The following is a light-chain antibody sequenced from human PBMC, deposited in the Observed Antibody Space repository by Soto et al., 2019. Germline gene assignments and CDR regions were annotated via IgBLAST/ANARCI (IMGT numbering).Light chain of an antibody. CDR3: QQYEVYPWT. CDR2: GVS. V-gene: IGKV3-20*01. Sequence: IVLTQSPGTLSLSPVEGATLSCRASQPVNSGYLAWYQQKPGQAPRLLMYGVSTRDTGIPSRFSASGSGTEFTLTISSLQPDDSATYYCQQYEVYPWTFGRGTKVDIK. J-gene: IGKJ1*01. CDR1: QPVNSGY.